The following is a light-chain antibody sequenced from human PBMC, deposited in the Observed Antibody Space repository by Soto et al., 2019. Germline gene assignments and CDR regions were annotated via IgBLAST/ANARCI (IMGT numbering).Light chain of an antibody. CDR2: AAS. CDR3: QKYNIAPLT. Sequence: DIQMTQSPSSLSASVGDRVTISCRASQDVGTYLAWYQQRPGKLPDLLIFAASSLHSGVPSRFSAGGSGTEFTLTISSLQPEDVATYYCQKYNIAPLTFGGGTKVEIK. J-gene: IGKJ4*01. CDR1: QDVGTY. V-gene: IGKV1-27*01.